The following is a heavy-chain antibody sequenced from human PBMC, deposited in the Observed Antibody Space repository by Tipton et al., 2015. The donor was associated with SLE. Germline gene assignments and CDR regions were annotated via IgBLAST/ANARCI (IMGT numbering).Heavy chain of an antibody. D-gene: IGHD1-26*01. CDR1: GGSISNYY. J-gene: IGHJ4*02. V-gene: IGHV4-59*05. CDR3: ASGDSGTYWRPFDY. CDR2: IYYSGST. Sequence: TLSLTCTVSGGSISNYYWSWIRQPPGKGLEWIGSIYYSGSTYYNPSPKSRVTISVDTSKNQFSLKLSSVTAADTAVYYCASGDSGTYWRPFDYWGQGTLVTVSS.